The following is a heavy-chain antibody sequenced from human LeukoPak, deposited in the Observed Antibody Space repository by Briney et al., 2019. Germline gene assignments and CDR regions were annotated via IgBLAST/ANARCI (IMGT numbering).Heavy chain of an antibody. CDR1: GGSIRSSYYY. CDR2: IYDSGST. J-gene: IGHJ4*02. V-gene: IGHV4-39*07. Sequence: SETLSLTCTVSGGSIRSSYYYWGWIRQPPGKGLEWIGSIYDSGSTYYNPSLKSRVTISVDRSKNQFSLKLSSVTAADTAVYYCARGYSGYESYFDYWGQGTLVTVSS. CDR3: ARGYSGYESYFDY. D-gene: IGHD5-12*01.